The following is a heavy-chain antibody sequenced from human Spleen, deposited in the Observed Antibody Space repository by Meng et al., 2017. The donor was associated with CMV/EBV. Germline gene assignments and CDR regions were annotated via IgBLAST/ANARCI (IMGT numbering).Heavy chain of an antibody. Sequence: QVQLVQSGAEVKKPGASVKVSCKASGYTFTGYYMHWVRQAPGQGLEWMGRINPNSGDTNSAQNFQGRVTMTRDTSISTAYMDLSRLRSDDTAVYFCARDYYSNHEFDPWGQGTLVVASS. CDR1: GYTFTGYY. D-gene: IGHD4-11*01. J-gene: IGHJ5*02. CDR2: INPNSGDT. V-gene: IGHV1-2*06. CDR3: ARDYYSNHEFDP.